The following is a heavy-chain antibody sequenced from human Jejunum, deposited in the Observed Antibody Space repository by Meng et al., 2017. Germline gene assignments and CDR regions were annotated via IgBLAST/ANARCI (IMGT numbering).Heavy chain of an antibody. CDR3: SRGTYDSASYPFDY. CDR2: ISSSGDRI. J-gene: IGHJ4*02. D-gene: IGHD3-10*01. CDR1: GFTFSDYE. Sequence: GGSLRLSCAAPGFTFSDYEMNWVRQAPGKGLEWISYISSSGDRIYYADSVKGQFSVSRDNTRNSLYLQMNSLRAEDTAVYYCSRGTYDSASYPFDYWGQGTLVTVSS. V-gene: IGHV3-48*03.